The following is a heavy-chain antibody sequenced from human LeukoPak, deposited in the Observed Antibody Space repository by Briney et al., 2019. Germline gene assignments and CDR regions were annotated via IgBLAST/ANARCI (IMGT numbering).Heavy chain of an antibody. Sequence: GGSLRLSCAASGFTFSSYGMHWVRQAPGKGLEWVTFIRHDESNKYYADSVKGRFTISRDSSKNTLYLQMNSLRAEDTAVYYCARVRVLRYFDYYFEYWGQGTLVTVSS. J-gene: IGHJ4*02. CDR1: GFTFSSYG. V-gene: IGHV3-30*02. CDR2: IRHDESNK. D-gene: IGHD3-9*01. CDR3: ARVRVLRYFDYYFEY.